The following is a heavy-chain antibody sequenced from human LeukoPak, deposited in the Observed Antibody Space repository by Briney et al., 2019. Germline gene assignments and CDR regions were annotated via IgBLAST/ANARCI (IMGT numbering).Heavy chain of an antibody. J-gene: IGHJ4*02. CDR3: ASSGIYYGAAFDF. D-gene: IGHD1-26*01. CDR2: ISWNSGSI. V-gene: IGHV3-9*01. CDR1: GFTFDDYA. Sequence: GGSLRLSCAASGFTFDDYAMHWVLQAPGKGLEWVSGISWNSGSIGYADSVKGRFTISRDNAKNSLYLQMNSLRAEDTALYYCASSGIYYGAAFDFWGQGTLVTVSS.